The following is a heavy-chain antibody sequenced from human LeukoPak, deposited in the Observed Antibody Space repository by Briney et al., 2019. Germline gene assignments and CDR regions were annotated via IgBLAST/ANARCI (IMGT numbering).Heavy chain of an antibody. CDR3: ARVSTTAIDY. D-gene: IGHD4-17*01. V-gene: IGHV1-2*02. Sequence: EASVKVSCKASGYTFTGYYIHWVRPAPGQGLEWMGWINPNNGVTNYAQKFQGRVTMTRDTSISTAYMDLSRLISDDTAVYYCARVSTTAIDYWGQGTLVTVSS. CDR2: INPNNGVT. CDR1: GYTFTGYY. J-gene: IGHJ4*02.